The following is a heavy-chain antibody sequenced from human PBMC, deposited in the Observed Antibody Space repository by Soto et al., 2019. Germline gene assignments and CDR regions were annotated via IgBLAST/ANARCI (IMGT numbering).Heavy chain of an antibody. CDR3: AREGQLGS. D-gene: IGHD6-13*01. CDR1: GYTFSNYG. Sequence: QVQLVQSGAEVKKPGASVKVSCQASGYTFSNYGFSWVRQAPGQGLEWMGWISGYNGNTNYAERLQGRVTMTTDTSTSTAYMELKSLRYDDTAVYYGAREGQLGSWGQGTPVTDSS. J-gene: IGHJ5*01. V-gene: IGHV1-18*01. CDR2: ISGYNGNT.